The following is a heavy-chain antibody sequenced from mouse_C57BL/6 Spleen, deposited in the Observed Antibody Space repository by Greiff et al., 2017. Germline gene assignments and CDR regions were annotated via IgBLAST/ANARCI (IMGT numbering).Heavy chain of an antibody. CDR2: IDPSDSET. Sequence: QVQLKQSGAELVRPGSSVKLSCKASGYTFTSYWMHWVKQRPIQGLEWIGNIDPSDSETHYNQKFKDKATLTVDKSSSTAYMQLSSLTSEDSAVYYCARRGAQATAWDYWGQGTTLTVSS. D-gene: IGHD3-2*02. J-gene: IGHJ2*01. V-gene: IGHV1-52*01. CDR3: ARRGAQATAWDY. CDR1: GYTFTSYW.